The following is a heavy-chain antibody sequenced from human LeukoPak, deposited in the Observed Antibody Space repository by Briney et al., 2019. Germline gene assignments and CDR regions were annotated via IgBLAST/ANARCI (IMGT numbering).Heavy chain of an antibody. V-gene: IGHV3-30*02. Sequence: PGGSLRLSCAASGFTFSSYGMHWVRQAPGKGLEWGAFIRYDGSNKYYADSVKGRFTISRDNSKNTLYLQMNSLRAEDTAVYYCAKDPKYSSGWLHNWFDPWGQGTLVTVSS. J-gene: IGHJ5*02. CDR2: IRYDGSNK. CDR3: AKDPKYSSGWLHNWFDP. D-gene: IGHD6-19*01. CDR1: GFTFSSYG.